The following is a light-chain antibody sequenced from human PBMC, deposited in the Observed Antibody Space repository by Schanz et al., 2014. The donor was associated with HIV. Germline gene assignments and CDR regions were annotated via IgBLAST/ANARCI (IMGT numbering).Light chain of an antibody. CDR3: HLYGRS. V-gene: IGKV3-20*01. CDR1: QSVSSSY. CDR2: GAS. Sequence: EIVLTQSPGTLSLSPGERATLSCRASQSVSSSYLAWYQHKPGQAPRLLIYGASSRATGIPDRFSGSGSGTDFTLTIRRLEPEDFAVYYCHLYGRSFGPGTKVDIK. J-gene: IGKJ3*01.